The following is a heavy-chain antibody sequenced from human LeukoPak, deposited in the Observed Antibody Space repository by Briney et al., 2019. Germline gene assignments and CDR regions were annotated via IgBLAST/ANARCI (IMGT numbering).Heavy chain of an antibody. V-gene: IGHV3-7*01. D-gene: IGHD3-3*01. CDR3: ARPRSSYYDFWSGLIGYYYYGMDV. CDR2: IKQDGSEK. Sequence: GRSLRLSCAASGFTFSSYAMSWVRQAPGKGLEWVANIKQDGSEKYYVDSVKGRFTISRDNAKNSLYLQMNSLRAEDTAVYYCARPRSSYYDFWSGLIGYYYYGMDVWGQGTMVTVSS. J-gene: IGHJ6*02. CDR1: GFTFSSYA.